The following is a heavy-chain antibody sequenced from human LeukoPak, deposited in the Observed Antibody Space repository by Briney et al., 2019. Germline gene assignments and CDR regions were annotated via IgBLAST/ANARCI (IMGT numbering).Heavy chain of an antibody. D-gene: IGHD6-13*01. Sequence: GGSLRLSCTGSGFIFGDYAMNWVRQAPGKGLEWVSYISSSSSTIYYADSVKGRFTISRDNAKNSLYLQMNSLRAEDTAVYYCARDRIEQQRTLGRSTNYYYYYYMDVWGKGTTVTVSS. CDR1: GFIFGDYA. V-gene: IGHV3-48*01. J-gene: IGHJ6*03. CDR2: ISSSSSTI. CDR3: ARDRIEQQRTLGRSTNYYYYYYMDV.